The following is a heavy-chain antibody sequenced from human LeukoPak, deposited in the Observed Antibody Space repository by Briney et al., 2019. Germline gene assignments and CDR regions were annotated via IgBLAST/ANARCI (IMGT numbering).Heavy chain of an antibody. CDR1: GGSISSYY. Sequence: PSETLSLTCTVSGGSISSYYRSWIRQPPGKGLEWIGEINHSGRTNYNPSLKSRVTISVDTSKKQFSLKLSSVTAADTAVYYCVRGGCSSTSCPPDYWGQGTLVTVSS. CDR3: VRGGCSSTSCPPDY. V-gene: IGHV4-34*01. D-gene: IGHD2-2*01. J-gene: IGHJ4*02. CDR2: INHSGRT.